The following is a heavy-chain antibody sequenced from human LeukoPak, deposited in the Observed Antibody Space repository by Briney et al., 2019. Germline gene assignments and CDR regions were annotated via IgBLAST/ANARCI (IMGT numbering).Heavy chain of an antibody. CDR2: ISSSASYI. V-gene: IGHV3-21*01. Sequence: GGSLRLSCAASGFTFRTYGMNWVRQAPGKGLEWVSISSSASYIYYADSVKGRFTISRDNAKNSLYLQMNSLRAEDTAVYYCAREIFWSGYYSNLHFDYWGQGTLVTVSS. CDR1: GFTFRTYG. CDR3: AREIFWSGYYSNLHFDY. D-gene: IGHD3-3*01. J-gene: IGHJ4*02.